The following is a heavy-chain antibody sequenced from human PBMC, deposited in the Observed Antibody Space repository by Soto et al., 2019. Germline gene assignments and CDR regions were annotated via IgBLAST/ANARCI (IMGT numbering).Heavy chain of an antibody. CDR1: GFTFSSYG. CDR2: IWYDGSNK. D-gene: IGHD3-9*01. V-gene: IGHV3-33*01. J-gene: IGHJ6*02. Sequence: GGSLRLSCAASGFTFSSYGMQWVRQAPGKGLEWVAVIWYDGSNKYYADSVKGRFTISRDNSKNTLYLQMNSLRAEDTAVYYCARDFTEYFDWLPPGGMDVWGQGTTVTVSS. CDR3: ARDFTEYFDWLPPGGMDV.